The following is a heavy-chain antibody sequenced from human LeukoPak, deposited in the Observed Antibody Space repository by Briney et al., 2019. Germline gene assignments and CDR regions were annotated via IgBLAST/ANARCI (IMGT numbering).Heavy chain of an antibody. D-gene: IGHD5-18*01. J-gene: IGHJ4*02. Sequence: SETLSLTCAVFGGSFSGYYWSWIRQPPGKGLEGIGEINHSGSTNYNPSLKSRVTISVDTSKNQFSLNLSSVTAADTAVYFCARVTMVTAFDYWGQGTLVTVSS. V-gene: IGHV4-34*01. CDR3: ARVTMVTAFDY. CDR2: INHSGST. CDR1: GGSFSGYY.